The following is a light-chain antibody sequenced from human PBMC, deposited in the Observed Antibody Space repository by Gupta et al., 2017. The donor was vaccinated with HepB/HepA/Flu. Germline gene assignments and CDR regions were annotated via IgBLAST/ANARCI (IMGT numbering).Light chain of an antibody. Sequence: SALTQPASVSGSPGQSITISCTGTSSDVGSYNLVSWYQQHPGKAPKLMIYEVSNRPSGVSNRFSGSKSGNTASLTISGLQAEDEADYYCCSYAGSSTFYVFGTGTKVTVL. V-gene: IGLV2-23*02. CDR1: SSDVGSYNL. J-gene: IGLJ1*01. CDR2: EVS. CDR3: CSYAGSSTFYV.